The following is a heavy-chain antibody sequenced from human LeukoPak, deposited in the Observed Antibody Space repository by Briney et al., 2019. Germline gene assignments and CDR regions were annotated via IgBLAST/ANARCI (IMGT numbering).Heavy chain of an antibody. CDR1: GYTFTSYY. V-gene: IGHV1-46*01. CDR3: ARGGFWWELLVAFDY. Sequence: ASVKVSCKASGYTFTSYYMHWVRQAPGQGLEWMGIINPSGGSTSYAQKFQGRVTMTRDMSTSTVHMELSSLRSEDTAVYYCARGGFWWELLVAFDYWGQGTLVTVSS. CDR2: INPSGGST. D-gene: IGHD1-26*01. J-gene: IGHJ4*02.